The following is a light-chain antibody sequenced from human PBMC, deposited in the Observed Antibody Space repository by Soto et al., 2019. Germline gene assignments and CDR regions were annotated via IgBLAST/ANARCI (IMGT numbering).Light chain of an antibody. J-gene: IGKJ1*01. CDR1: QSVSSN. CDR2: GSS. V-gene: IGKV3-15*01. Sequence: EIVMTQSPATLSVSPGERATLSCRASQSVSSNLAWYQQKPGQAPRLLIYGSSTRATGIPARFSGSGAGTEFTRTISSLQSEDFAVYYCQQYNNCARTVGQGTKVEIK. CDR3: QQYNNCART.